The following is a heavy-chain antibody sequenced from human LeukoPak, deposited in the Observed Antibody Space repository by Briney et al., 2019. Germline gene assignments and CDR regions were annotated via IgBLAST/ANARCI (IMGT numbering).Heavy chain of an antibody. V-gene: IGHV4-59*01. J-gene: IGHJ5*02. CDR2: IYYSGST. CDR1: GGSFSGYY. CDR3: ARDSSDFWSGYHP. D-gene: IGHD3-3*01. Sequence: SETLSLTCAVYGGSFSGYYWSWIRQPPGKGLEWIGYIYYSGSTNYNPSLKSRVTISVDTSKNQFSLKLSSVTAADTAVYYCARDSSDFWSGYHPWGQGTLVTVSS.